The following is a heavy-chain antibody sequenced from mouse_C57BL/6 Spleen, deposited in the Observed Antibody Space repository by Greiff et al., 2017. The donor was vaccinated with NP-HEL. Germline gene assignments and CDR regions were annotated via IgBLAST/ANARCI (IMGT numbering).Heavy chain of an antibody. CDR1: GFNIKDDY. CDR2: IDPENGDT. V-gene: IGHV14-4*01. D-gene: IGHD1-1*01. CDR3: TTATVVAKDY. Sequence: EVQLVESGAELVRPGASVKLSCTASGFNIKDDYMHWVKQRPEQGLEWIGWIDPENGDTEYASKFQGKATITADTSSNTAYLQLSSLTSEDTAVYYCTTATVVAKDYWGQGTTLTVSS. J-gene: IGHJ2*01.